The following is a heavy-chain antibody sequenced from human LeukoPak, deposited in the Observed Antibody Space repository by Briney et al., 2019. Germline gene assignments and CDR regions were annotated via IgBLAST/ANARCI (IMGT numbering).Heavy chain of an antibody. CDR2: INHSGST. Sequence: SETLCLSCAVSGVSFSGYYWSCIRQPPGKGLEWMWEINHSGSTIYNPSLKSRVTISEDTTKNQFSLKMSSVNAADAAVYYCARGLGSEGDYWCEQGLVTVSS. J-gene: IGHJ4*02. CDR1: GVSFSGYY. CDR3: ARGLGSEGDY. D-gene: IGHD3-10*01. V-gene: IGHV4-34*01.